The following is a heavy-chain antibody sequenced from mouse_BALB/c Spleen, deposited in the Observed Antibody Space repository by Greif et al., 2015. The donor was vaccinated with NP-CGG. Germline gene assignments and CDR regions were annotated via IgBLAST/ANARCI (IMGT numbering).Heavy chain of an antibody. Sequence: EVQGVESGGGLVKPGGSLKLSCAASGFTFSDYYMYWVRQTPEKRLEWVATISDGGSYTYYPDSVKGRFTISRDNAKNNLYLQMSSLKSEDTAMYYCARGGYYDSYAMDYWGQGTSVTVSS. CDR1: GFTFSDYY. J-gene: IGHJ4*01. V-gene: IGHV5-4*02. CDR3: ARGGYYDSYAMDY. CDR2: ISDGGSYT. D-gene: IGHD2-4*01.